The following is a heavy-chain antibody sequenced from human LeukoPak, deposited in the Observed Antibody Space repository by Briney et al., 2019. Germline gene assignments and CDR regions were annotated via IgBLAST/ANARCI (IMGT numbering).Heavy chain of an antibody. D-gene: IGHD5-18*01. V-gene: IGHV3-21*01. CDR2: ISSSSSYI. CDR3: ARERSTNSYAEYFFDY. Sequence: GGSLRLSCAASGFTFSTYSMDWVRQAPGKGLEWVSSISSSSSYIYYADSVKGRFTISRDNAKNSLFLQMNSLRAEDTALYYCARERSTNSYAEYFFDYWGQGTLVTVSS. J-gene: IGHJ4*02. CDR1: GFTFSTYS.